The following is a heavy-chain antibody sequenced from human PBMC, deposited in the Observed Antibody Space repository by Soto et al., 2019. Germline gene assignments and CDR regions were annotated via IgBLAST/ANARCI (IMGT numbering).Heavy chain of an antibody. CDR3: VRVRAYSYGYGDV. J-gene: IGHJ6*02. CDR2: ISSDISPI. V-gene: IGHV3-48*02. CDR1: GFTFSSYG. D-gene: IGHD5-18*01. Sequence: PGGSLRVSWAASGFTFSSYGMHWVRQAPGKGLEWVSFISSDISPIYYADSVKGRFTISRDNAKNSLYLQMNNLRDEDTAVYYCVRVRAYSYGYGDVWGRGTTVTVSS.